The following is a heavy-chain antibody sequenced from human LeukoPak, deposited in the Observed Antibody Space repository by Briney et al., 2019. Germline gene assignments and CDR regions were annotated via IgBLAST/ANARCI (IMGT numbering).Heavy chain of an antibody. CDR3: AKDIVATTQYYYYYGMDV. D-gene: IGHD5-12*01. Sequence: GGSLRLSCAASGFTFSSYGMHWVRQAPGKGLEWGAVISYDGSNKYYADSVKGRFTISRDNSKKTLYLQMNSLRAEDTAVYYCAKDIVATTQYYYYYGMDVWGQGTTVTVSS. CDR2: ISYDGSNK. J-gene: IGHJ6*02. CDR1: GFTFSSYG. V-gene: IGHV3-30*18.